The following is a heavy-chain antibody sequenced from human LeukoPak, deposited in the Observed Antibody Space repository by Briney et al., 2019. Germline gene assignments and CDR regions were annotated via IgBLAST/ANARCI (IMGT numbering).Heavy chain of an antibody. V-gene: IGHV4-59*01. D-gene: IGHD4-17*01. J-gene: IGHJ4*02. CDR1: GGSISSYY. CDR3: ARDGIHDYGDYYFDY. Sequence: PSETLSLTCTVPGGSISSYYWSWIRQPPGKGLEWIGYIYYSGSTNYNPSLKSRVTISVDTSKNQFSLKLSSVTAADTAVYYCARDGIHDYGDYYFDYWGQGTLVTVSS. CDR2: IYYSGST.